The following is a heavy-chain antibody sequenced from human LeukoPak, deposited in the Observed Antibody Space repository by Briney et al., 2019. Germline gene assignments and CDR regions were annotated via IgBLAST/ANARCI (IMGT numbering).Heavy chain of an antibody. D-gene: IGHD6-13*01. CDR3: ERDDSSSWYHVPYYYYGMDV. Sequence: GGSLRLSCAASGFTFSSYGMHWVRQAPGKGLEWVAVIWYDGSNKYYADSVKGRFTISRDNSKNTLYLQMNSLRAEDTAVYYCERDDSSSWYHVPYYYYGMDVWGQGTTVTVSS. V-gene: IGHV3-33*01. J-gene: IGHJ6*02. CDR1: GFTFSSYG. CDR2: IWYDGSNK.